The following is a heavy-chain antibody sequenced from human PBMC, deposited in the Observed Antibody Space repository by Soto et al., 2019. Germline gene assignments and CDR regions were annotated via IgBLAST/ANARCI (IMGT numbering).Heavy chain of an antibody. J-gene: IGHJ4*02. CDR3: AGFVVPASRNSDFDY. D-gene: IGHD2-15*01. V-gene: IGHV4-39*01. CDR2: IYYSGST. Sequence: SETLSLTCTVSGISVSTSDYYWGWVRQPPGKGPDWIGNIYYSGSTFYNPSLRSRVTISVDTSKNQFSLKLNSVTAADTAVYFCAGFVVPASRNSDFDYWGQGTLVTVSS. CDR1: GISVSTSDYY.